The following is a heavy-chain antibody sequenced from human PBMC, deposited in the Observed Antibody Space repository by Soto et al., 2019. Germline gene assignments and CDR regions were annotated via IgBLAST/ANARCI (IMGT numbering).Heavy chain of an antibody. J-gene: IGHJ5*02. Sequence: PSETLSLTCTVSGGSISSGDYYWSWIRQPPGEGLEWIGYIYYSGSTYYNPSLKSRVTISVDTSKNQFSLKLTSVTAADTAMYYCARGDFWSAYIRQNWFDPWGQGTLVTVSS. V-gene: IGHV4-30-4*01. CDR2: IYYSGST. CDR3: ARGDFWSAYIRQNWFDP. CDR1: GGSISSGDYY. D-gene: IGHD3-3*01.